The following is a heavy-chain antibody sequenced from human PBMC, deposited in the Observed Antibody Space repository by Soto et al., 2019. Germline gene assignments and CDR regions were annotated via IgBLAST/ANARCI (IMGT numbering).Heavy chain of an antibody. J-gene: IGHJ4*02. D-gene: IGHD6-6*01. V-gene: IGHV4-59*08. CDR3: AAGGAARSDY. CDR2: IYYSGST. Sequence: SESLSLTCTVPGGSISSYYWSWIPQPPGKGLDSIGYIYYSGSTNYNPSLKSRVTISVDTSKNQFSLKLSSVTAADTAVYYCAAGGAARSDYWGQGTLVTVSS. CDR1: GGSISSYY.